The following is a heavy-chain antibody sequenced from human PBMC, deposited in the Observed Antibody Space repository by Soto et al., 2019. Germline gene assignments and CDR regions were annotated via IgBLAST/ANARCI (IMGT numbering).Heavy chain of an antibody. Sequence: ASVKVSCKASGFTFTSSAVQWVRQARGQRLEWIGWIVVGSGNTNYAQKFQERVTITRDMSTSTAYMELSSLRSEDTAVYYCAADIQATAAAGRDYYYMDVWGKGTTVTVSS. CDR2: IVVGSGNT. J-gene: IGHJ6*03. CDR3: AADIQATAAAGRDYYYMDV. V-gene: IGHV1-58*01. D-gene: IGHD6-13*01. CDR1: GFTFTSSA.